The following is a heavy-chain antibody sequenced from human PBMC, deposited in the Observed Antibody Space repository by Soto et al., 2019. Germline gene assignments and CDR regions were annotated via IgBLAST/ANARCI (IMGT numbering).Heavy chain of an antibody. Sequence: GASVKVSCRSSGYTFTGDYMHWMRQAPGQGLEWMGWINPDSGDTKHAQKFQGRVTMTRDTSISTAYMELSSLRSADTAVYYCARAGGPVDHSDYVGTHYFDYWGKGALVTVSS. CDR3: ARAGGPVDHSDYVGTHYFDY. CDR2: INPDSGDT. V-gene: IGHV1-2*02. J-gene: IGHJ4*02. CDR1: GYTFTGDY. D-gene: IGHD4-17*01.